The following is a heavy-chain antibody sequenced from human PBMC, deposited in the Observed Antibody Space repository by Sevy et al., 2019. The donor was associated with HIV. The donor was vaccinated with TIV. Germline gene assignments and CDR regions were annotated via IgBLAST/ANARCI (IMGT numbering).Heavy chain of an antibody. D-gene: IGHD4-17*01. J-gene: IGHJ4*02. CDR1: GFTFSSYG. V-gene: IGHV3-30*02. Sequence: GGSLRLSCAASGFTFSSYGMHWVRQAPVKGLEWVAFVRYDGSNKYYADSVKGRFTISRDNSKNTLYLQMNSLRAEDTAVYYCAKEIDYGDYSGGLYWGQGTLVTVSS. CDR2: VRYDGSNK. CDR3: AKEIDYGDYSGGLY.